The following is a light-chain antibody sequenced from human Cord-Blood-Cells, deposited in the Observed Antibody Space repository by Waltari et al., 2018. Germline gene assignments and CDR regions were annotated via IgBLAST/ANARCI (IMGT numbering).Light chain of an antibody. CDR2: GAS. CDR1: QSVSSSH. Sequence: EIVLTQSPGTLSLSPGERATLSCRASQSVSSSHLAWYQQKPGQAPRLLIYGASSRATGIPDRFSCSGSGTDFTLTISRLEPEDFAVYYCQQYGSSPRTFGQGTKVEIK. J-gene: IGKJ1*01. V-gene: IGKV3-20*01. CDR3: QQYGSSPRT.